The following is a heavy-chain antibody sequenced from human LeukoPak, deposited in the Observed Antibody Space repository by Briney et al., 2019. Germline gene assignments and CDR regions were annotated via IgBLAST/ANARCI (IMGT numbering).Heavy chain of an antibody. V-gene: IGHV3-23*01. J-gene: IGHJ4*02. Sequence: GSLRLSCSASGFSFSSYTMTWVRQAPGKGLEWVSAISGSDGSTYYADSVKGRFTISRDNSKNTLYLQMNSLRAEDTAVYYCAKSGVRGVIIGPCFDYWGQGTLVTVSS. CDR3: AKSGVRGVIIGPCFDY. D-gene: IGHD3-10*01. CDR1: GFSFSSYT. CDR2: ISGSDGST.